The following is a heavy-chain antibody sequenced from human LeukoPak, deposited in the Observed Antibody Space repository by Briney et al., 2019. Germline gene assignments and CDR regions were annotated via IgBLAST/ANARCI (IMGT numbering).Heavy chain of an antibody. J-gene: IGHJ4*02. CDR3: ARVYYDFWSRGPSPAYYFDY. CDR2: IYPGDSDT. CDR1: GYSFTSYW. V-gene: IGHV5-51*01. Sequence: GESLKISCKGSGYSFTSYWIGWVRQRPGKGLEWMGIIYPGDSDTRYSPSFQGQVTISADKSISTAYLQWSSLKASDTAMYYCARVYYDFWSRGPSPAYYFDYWGQGTLVTVSS. D-gene: IGHD3-3*01.